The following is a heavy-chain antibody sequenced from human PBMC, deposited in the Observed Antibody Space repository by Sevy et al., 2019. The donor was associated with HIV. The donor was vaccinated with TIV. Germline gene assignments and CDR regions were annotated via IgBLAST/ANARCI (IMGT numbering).Heavy chain of an antibody. CDR1: GFIFSNYA. CDR2: ISYDGINK. Sequence: GGSLRLSCAASGFIFSNYAMHWVRQAPGKGLEWVTVISYDGINKYYADSVKGRLTISRDNSKNTLYVQMNSLRAEDTAVYYCARDSNSGYYYYYAMDVWGQGTTVTVSS. CDR3: ARDSNSGYYYYYAMDV. V-gene: IGHV3-30-3*01. D-gene: IGHD1-26*01. J-gene: IGHJ6*02.